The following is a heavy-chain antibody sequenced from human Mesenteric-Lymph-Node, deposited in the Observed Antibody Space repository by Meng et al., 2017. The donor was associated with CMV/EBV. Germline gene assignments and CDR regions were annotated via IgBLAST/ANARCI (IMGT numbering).Heavy chain of an antibody. J-gene: IGHJ4*02. D-gene: IGHD2-15*01. CDR1: GYTFSGYY. Sequence: ASVKVSCKASGYTFSGYYIHWVRQAPGQGLEWMGWVNPYNGNTQYVDKFQARVTMSTDTSTEIAYLELRSLTSDDSAVYYCARGQRDLVVVASTPDYWGQGTLVTVSS. CDR3: ARGQRDLVVVASTPDY. CDR2: VNPYNGNT. V-gene: IGHV1-18*04.